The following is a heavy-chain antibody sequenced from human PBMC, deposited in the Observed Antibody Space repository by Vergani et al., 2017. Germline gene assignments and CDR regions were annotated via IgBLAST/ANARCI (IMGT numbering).Heavy chain of an antibody. CDR2: ISGSSSYV. CDR3: VRLPRGPWNFDL. CDR1: GFTFSSYS. V-gene: IGHV3-21*06. J-gene: IGHJ2*01. Sequence: EVQLVESGGGLVKPGGSLRLSCAASGFTFSSYSMNWVRQAPGKGLEWVASISGSSSYVFYADSLWGRVTISRDNTKNSLSLQMSGLRVEDTAVYYCVRLPRGPWNFDLWGRGTLITVSS.